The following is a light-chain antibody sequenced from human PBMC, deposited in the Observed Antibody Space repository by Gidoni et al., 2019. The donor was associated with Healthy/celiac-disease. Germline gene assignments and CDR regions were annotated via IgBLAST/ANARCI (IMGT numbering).Light chain of an antibody. J-gene: IGKJ3*01. Sequence: EIVLTQSPATLSLSPGERATLSCRASQSVSSYLAWYQQKPGQAPRLLIYDASNRATGIPARFSGSGSGTDFTLPISSLEPDDFAVYYCQQRSNWPGFTFGPGTKVDIK. V-gene: IGKV3-11*01. CDR3: QQRSNWPGFT. CDR1: QSVSSY. CDR2: DAS.